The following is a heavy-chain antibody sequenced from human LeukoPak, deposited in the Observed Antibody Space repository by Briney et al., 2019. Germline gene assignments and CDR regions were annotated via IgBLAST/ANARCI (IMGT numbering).Heavy chain of an antibody. CDR1: GFTFSSYA. J-gene: IGHJ4*02. CDR2: ISGSGGST. D-gene: IGHD3-22*01. Sequence: GGSLRLSCAASGFTFSSYAMSWVRQAPGKGLEWVSAISGSGGSTYYADSVKGRFTISRDNSKNTLYLQMNSLRAEDTAVYYCAKDMGYYDSSGYYYGFDCWGQGTLVTVSS. CDR3: AKDMGYYDSSGYYYGFDC. V-gene: IGHV3-23*01.